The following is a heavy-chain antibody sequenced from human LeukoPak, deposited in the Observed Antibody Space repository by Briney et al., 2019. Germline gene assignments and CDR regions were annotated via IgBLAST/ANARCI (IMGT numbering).Heavy chain of an antibody. D-gene: IGHD3-22*01. CDR3: ARVLTTDPYYDSSGYYDY. CDR2: IKQDGSEK. V-gene: IGHV3-7*01. J-gene: IGHJ4*02. CDR1: GFTFSSYW. Sequence: GGSLSLSCAASGFTFSSYWMSWVRQAPGKGLEWVANIKQDGSEKYYVDSVKGRFTISRDNAKNSLYLQMNSLRAEDTAVYYCARVLTTDPYYDSSGYYDYWGQGTLVTVSS.